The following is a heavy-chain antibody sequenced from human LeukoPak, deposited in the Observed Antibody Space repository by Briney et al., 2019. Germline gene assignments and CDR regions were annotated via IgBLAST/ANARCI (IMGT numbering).Heavy chain of an antibody. CDR3: ARDRGGGHMDV. D-gene: IGHD2-15*01. Sequence: GGSLRLSCAASGFTFSSYAMHWVRQAPGKGLEWVAVISYDGSNKFHADSVKGRFTISRDNSKNTLYLQMNSLRAGDTAVYYCARDRGGGHMDVWGKGTTVTISS. CDR1: GFTFSSYA. J-gene: IGHJ6*03. CDR2: ISYDGSNK. V-gene: IGHV3-30*04.